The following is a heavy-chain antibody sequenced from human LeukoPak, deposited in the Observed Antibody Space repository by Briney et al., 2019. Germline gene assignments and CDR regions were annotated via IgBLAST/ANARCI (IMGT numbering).Heavy chain of an antibody. CDR1: GGTFSSYA. J-gene: IGHJ6*03. D-gene: IGHD3-22*01. Sequence: ASVKVSCKASGGTFSSYAISWVRQAPGQGLEWMGGIIPIFGTANYAQKFQGRVTITADESTSTAYMELSSLRSEDTAVYYCGANYDSSGYYSLYYYYYMDVWGKGTTVTISS. CDR2: IIPIFGTA. V-gene: IGHV1-69*13. CDR3: GANYDSSGYYSLYYYYYMDV.